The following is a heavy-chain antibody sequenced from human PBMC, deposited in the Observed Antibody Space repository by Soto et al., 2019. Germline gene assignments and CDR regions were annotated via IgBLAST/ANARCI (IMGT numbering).Heavy chain of an antibody. D-gene: IGHD3-16*01. J-gene: IGHJ6*02. Sequence: QVQLVESGGGVVQPGRSLRLSCAASGFTFSSYAMHWVRQAPGKGLEWVAVISYDGSNKYYADSVKGRFTISRDNSKNTLYLQMNSLRAEDTAVYYCARGDHYYYYGMDVWGQGTTVTVSS. V-gene: IGHV3-30-3*01. CDR2: ISYDGSNK. CDR1: GFTFSSYA. CDR3: ARGDHYYYYGMDV.